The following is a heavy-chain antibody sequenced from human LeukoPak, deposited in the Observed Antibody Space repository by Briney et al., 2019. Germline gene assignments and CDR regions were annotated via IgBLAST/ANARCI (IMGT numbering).Heavy chain of an antibody. Sequence: GGSLRLSCAASGFTFKDAWMSWVRQAPGKGLEWVGRIKSKNNGETTDYTAPVKGRFTILRDDSKNTLHLQMNSLRAEDTAVYYCARDQGAWFGEPYYMDVWGKGTTVTVSS. CDR1: GFTFKDAW. CDR3: ARDQGAWFGEPYYMDV. D-gene: IGHD3-10*01. J-gene: IGHJ6*03. V-gene: IGHV3-15*01. CDR2: IKSKNNGETT.